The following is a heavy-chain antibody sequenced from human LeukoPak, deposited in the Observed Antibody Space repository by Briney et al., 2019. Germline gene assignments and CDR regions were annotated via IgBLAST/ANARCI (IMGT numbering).Heavy chain of an antibody. D-gene: IGHD6-19*01. J-gene: IGHJ4*02. CDR3: ARVGGYSSGPEPSFDY. CDR2: IYTSGST. CDR1: GGSISSGSYY. V-gene: IGHV4-61*02. Sequence: SQTLSLTCTVSGGSISSGSYYWSWIRQPAGKGLEWIGRIYTSGSTNYNPSIKSRVTISVDTSKNQFSLKLSSVTAADTAVYYCARVGGYSSGPEPSFDYWGQGTLVTVSS.